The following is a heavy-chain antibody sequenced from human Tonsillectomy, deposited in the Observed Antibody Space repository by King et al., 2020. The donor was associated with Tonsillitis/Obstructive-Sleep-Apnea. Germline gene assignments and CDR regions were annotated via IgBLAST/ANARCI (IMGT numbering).Heavy chain of an antibody. D-gene: IGHD2-8*01. CDR3: ARESPNAEGDY. CDR2: INAANGYT. J-gene: IGHJ4*02. CDR1: GYTFSSYA. V-gene: IGHV1-3*01. Sequence: VQLVQSGAEVKKPGASVKLSCKASGYTFSSYAMHWVRQAPGQRPEWMGWINAANGYTEYSQKFQVRVTMTSDTSANTAFMELGSLTAGDTAVYYCARESPNAEGDYWGQGTLVTVSS.